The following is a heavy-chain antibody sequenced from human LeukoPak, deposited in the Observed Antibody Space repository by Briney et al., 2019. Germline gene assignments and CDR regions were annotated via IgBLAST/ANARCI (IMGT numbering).Heavy chain of an antibody. V-gene: IGHV4-59*01. J-gene: IGHJ5*02. CDR2: IYDSATT. CDR1: GGSISGYH. CDR3: ARGKRFFDSA. D-gene: IGHD3-9*01. Sequence: PSETLSLTCSVSGGSISGYHWSWIRQPPGKGLEWLGHIYDSATTNYNPSLKGRVTISLDTSKNQFSLKLSSVTAADTAVYYCARGKRFFDSAWGQGTLVTVSS.